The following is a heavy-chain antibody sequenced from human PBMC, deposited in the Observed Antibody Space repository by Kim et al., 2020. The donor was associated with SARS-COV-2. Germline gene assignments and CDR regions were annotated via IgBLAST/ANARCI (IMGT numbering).Heavy chain of an antibody. CDR3: ARGGGGFYDY. Sequence: GGSLRLSCAASGFTFSNYGMIWARQAPGKGLEWVSGLGPSGDGTYYADSVKGRFTISRDNSKNTLFLQMNSLSADDTAVYYCARGGGGFYDYWGQGTLVTVSS. J-gene: IGHJ4*01. V-gene: IGHV3-23*01. CDR1: GFTFSNYG. D-gene: IGHD3-22*01. CDR2: LGPSGDGT.